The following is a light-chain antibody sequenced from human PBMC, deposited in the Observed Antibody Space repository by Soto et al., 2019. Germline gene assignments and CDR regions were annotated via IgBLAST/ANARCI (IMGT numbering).Light chain of an antibody. CDR3: QHYDNYSRT. Sequence: DIQMTQSPSTLSASVGDRVTITCRASHSISNWLAWYQQKPGKAPKLLIYRASNLEGGVPSRFSGSGSGTEFTLTISSLQPDDFATYYCQHYDNYSRTFGQGTKVDI. CDR1: HSISNW. J-gene: IGKJ1*01. CDR2: RAS. V-gene: IGKV1-5*03.